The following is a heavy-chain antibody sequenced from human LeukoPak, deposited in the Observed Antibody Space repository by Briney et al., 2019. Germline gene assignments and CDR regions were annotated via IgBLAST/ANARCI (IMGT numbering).Heavy chain of an antibody. J-gene: IGHJ6*03. V-gene: IGHV4-59*01. CDR3: ARVVYCSSTSCYPYYYYYMDV. CDR2: IYYSGST. CDR1: GGSISSYY. Sequence: SETLSLTCTVSGGSISSYYWSWIRQPPGKGLEWIGYIYYSGSTNYNPSLKSRVTISVDTSKNQFSLKLSSVTAADTAVYCCARVVYCSSTSCYPYYYYYMDVWGKGTTVTVSS. D-gene: IGHD2-2*01.